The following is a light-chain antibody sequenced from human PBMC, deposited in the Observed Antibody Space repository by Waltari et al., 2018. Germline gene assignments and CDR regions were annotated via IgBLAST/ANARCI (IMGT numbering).Light chain of an antibody. CDR3: QQYNDRVLT. J-gene: IGKJ2*01. Sequence: DIQLTQSPSTLSASVGDRVTITCRASQSVTTWLAWYQQKAGKAPKLLIYDAPIFQSGFPSRFSGGGSGTEFSLTINSLQPDDFATYYCQQYNDRVLTFGQGT. V-gene: IGKV1-5*01. CDR1: QSVTTW. CDR2: DAP.